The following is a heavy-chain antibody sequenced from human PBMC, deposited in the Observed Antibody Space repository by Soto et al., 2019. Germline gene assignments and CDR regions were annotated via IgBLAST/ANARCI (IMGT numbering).Heavy chain of an antibody. CDR1: GGSISSGGYS. CDR2: IYYSGST. CDR3: ARLIVFYTQRNDAFDI. V-gene: IGHV4-30-2*03. D-gene: IGHD2-21*01. Sequence: PSETLSLTCAVSGGSISSGGYSWSWIRQPPGKGLEWIGYIYYSGSTYYNPSLKSRATISLDPCKHHYSLKLKSGPAADTDVYYCARLIVFYTQRNDAFDIWGQGTMVTLS. J-gene: IGHJ3*02.